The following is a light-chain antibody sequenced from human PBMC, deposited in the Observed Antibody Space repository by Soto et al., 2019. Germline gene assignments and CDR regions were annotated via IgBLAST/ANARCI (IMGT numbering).Light chain of an antibody. CDR1: SSAVGGYDY. J-gene: IGLJ1*01. CDR3: CSYAGTYTFYV. Sequence: QSVLTQPRSVSGSPGQSVTISCTGTSSAVGGYDYVSWYQQHPGKAPKLMIYDVTKRPSGVPDRFSGSRSGNTASLTISVLQAEYAADYYCCSYAGTYTFYVFGTGTKLTVL. V-gene: IGLV2-11*01. CDR2: DVT.